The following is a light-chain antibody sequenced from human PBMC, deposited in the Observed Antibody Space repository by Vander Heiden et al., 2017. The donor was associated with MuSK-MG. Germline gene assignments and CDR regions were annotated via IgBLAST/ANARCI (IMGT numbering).Light chain of an antibody. CDR1: QGITND. CDR3: QQDSSSPYT. CDR2: AAS. Sequence: DIWMTQSPSSLSASVGDRVTITCRARQGITNDLGWYQQKLGKAPKRLIYAASSLQSGVPSRFSGSGSGTEFTLTITSLQPEDFATYYCQQDSSSPYTFGQGTKVDIK. J-gene: IGKJ2*01. V-gene: IGKV1-17*01.